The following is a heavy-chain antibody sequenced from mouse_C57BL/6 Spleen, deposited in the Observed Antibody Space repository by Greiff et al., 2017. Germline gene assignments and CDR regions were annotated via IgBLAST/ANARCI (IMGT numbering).Heavy chain of an antibody. Sequence: QVQLQQSGPELVKPGASVKISCKASGYTFTDYYINWVKQRPGQGLEWIGWIYPGSGNTKYNEKFKDKATLTADKSSSTAYMQLSSLTYEDSAVYYCAKIYYYGSSYPDYWGQGTSVTVSS. CDR2: IYPGSGNT. V-gene: IGHV1-84*01. CDR3: AKIYYYGSSYPDY. CDR1: GYTFTDYY. J-gene: IGHJ4*01. D-gene: IGHD1-1*01.